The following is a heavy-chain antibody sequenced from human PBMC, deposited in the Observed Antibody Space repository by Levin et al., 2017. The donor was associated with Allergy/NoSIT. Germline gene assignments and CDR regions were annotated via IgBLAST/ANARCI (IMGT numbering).Heavy chain of an antibody. CDR2: IYQGGSEK. Sequence: GGSLRLSCAASGFTFSSHWMSWVRQAPGKGLEWVANIYQGGSEKYYVDSVKGRFTTSRDNAKNSLYLQMNSLRAEDTAVYYCARDGVDAGVYFDYWGQGTLVTVSS. J-gene: IGHJ4*02. CDR3: ARDGVDAGVYFDY. D-gene: IGHD2-15*01. V-gene: IGHV3-7*01. CDR1: GFTFSSHW.